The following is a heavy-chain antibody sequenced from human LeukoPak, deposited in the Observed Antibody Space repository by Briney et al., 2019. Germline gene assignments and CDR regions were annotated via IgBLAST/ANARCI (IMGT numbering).Heavy chain of an antibody. Sequence: GGSLRLSCAASGFTFDDYAMHWVRQAPGKGLEWVSGISWNSGSIGYADSVKGRFTISRDNAKNSLYLQVNSLRAEDTALYYCAKELSSCSGGSCYPYFDYWGQGSLVTVSS. V-gene: IGHV3-9*01. CDR3: AKELSSCSGGSCYPYFDY. J-gene: IGHJ4*02. CDR2: ISWNSGSI. CDR1: GFTFDDYA. D-gene: IGHD2-15*01.